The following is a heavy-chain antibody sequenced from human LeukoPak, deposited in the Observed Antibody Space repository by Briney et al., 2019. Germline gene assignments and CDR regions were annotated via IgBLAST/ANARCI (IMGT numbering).Heavy chain of an antibody. CDR3: ARVMATISQDYFDF. V-gene: IGHV3-30*04. CDR1: GFTFSSYA. D-gene: IGHD5-24*01. Sequence: GGSLRLSCAASGFTFSSYAMHWVRQAPGKGLEWVAVISHDGSNKYYADSVKDRFTISRDNSKNTLFLQMNSLRAEDTAVYYCARVMATISQDYFDFWGQGTLVTVSS. CDR2: ISHDGSNK. J-gene: IGHJ4*02.